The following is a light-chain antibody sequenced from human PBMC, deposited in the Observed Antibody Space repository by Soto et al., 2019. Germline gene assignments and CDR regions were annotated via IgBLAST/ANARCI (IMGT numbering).Light chain of an antibody. V-gene: IGKV3-20*01. Sequence: EIVLTQSPGTLSLSPGERATLSCRASQSVSNNFLAWYQQKFGQAPRVLIYGASTRATGIPDRFSGSGSGADFTLTISRLEPEDVAVYYCQQYGRSPLTFGGGTKVEIK. CDR3: QQYGRSPLT. J-gene: IGKJ4*01. CDR1: QSVSNNF. CDR2: GAS.